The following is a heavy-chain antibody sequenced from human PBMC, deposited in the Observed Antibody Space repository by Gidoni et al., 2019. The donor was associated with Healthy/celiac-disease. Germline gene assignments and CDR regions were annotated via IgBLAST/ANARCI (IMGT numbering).Heavy chain of an antibody. CDR3: AKSRTIRFLEWLLFDY. V-gene: IGHV3-23*01. D-gene: IGHD3-3*01. J-gene: IGHJ4*02. Sequence: EVQLLESGGGLVQPGGSLRLSCAASGFTFSSYAMSWVRQAPGKGLEWVSAISGSGGSTYYADSVKGRFTISRDNSKNTLYLQMNSLRAEDTAVYYCAKSRTIRFLEWLLFDYWGQGTLVTVSS. CDR2: ISGSGGST. CDR1: GFTFSSYA.